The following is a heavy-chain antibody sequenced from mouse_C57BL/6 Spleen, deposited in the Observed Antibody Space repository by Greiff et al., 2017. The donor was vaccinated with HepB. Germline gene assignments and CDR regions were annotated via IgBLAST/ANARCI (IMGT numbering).Heavy chain of an antibody. Sequence: QVQLQQPGAELVRPGTSVKLSCKASGYTFTSYWMHWVKQRPGQGLEWIGVIDPSDSYTNYNQKFKGKATLTVDTSSSTAYMQLSSLTSEDSAVYYWAREGVPGWFAYWGQGTLVTVSA. V-gene: IGHV1-59*01. J-gene: IGHJ3*01. CDR3: AREGVPGWFAY. CDR1: GYTFTSYW. CDR2: IDPSDSYT.